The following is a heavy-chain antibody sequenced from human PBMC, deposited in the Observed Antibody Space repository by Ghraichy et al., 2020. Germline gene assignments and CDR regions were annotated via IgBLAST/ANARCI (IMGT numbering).Heavy chain of an antibody. J-gene: IGHJ5*02. CDR2: ITTKSGNT. CDR1: GYSFVSYG. V-gene: IGHV1-18*01. Sequence: ASVKVSCKASGYSFVSYGITWVRQAPGQGLEWMGWITTKSGNTQYAQNFQGRVVMTTETSTDTAYLELRRLRFDDTAVYYCARGVNWLDPWGQGTLVTVSS. CDR3: ARGVNWLDP.